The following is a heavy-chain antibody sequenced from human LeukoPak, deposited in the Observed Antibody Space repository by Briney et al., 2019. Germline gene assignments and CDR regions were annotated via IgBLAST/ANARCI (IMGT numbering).Heavy chain of an antibody. D-gene: IGHD2-15*01. V-gene: IGHV3-30*18. Sequence: PGMSVRLSCAASGFTFRSYGMHWVRQAPGKGLEWVAVISYDGSNKYYADSVKGRFTISRDNSKNTLYLQMNSLRAEDTAVYYCAKVPGDIVVVVAATLPNYYGMDVWGQGTTVTVSS. CDR1: GFTFRSYG. CDR2: ISYDGSNK. CDR3: AKVPGDIVVVVAATLPNYYGMDV. J-gene: IGHJ6*02.